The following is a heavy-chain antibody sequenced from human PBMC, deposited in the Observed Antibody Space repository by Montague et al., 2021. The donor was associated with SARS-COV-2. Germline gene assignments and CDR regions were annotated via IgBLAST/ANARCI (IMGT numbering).Heavy chain of an antibody. Sequence: SETLSLTCAVYGGSFSDYHWTWIRQSPGGGLEWIGRINYGGSTKYNPSLRSRVTISIDTSKNQFSLKLTSVTAADPAVYHCARGAPGYWGQGTLVPVSS. V-gene: IGHV4-34*01. CDR1: GGSFSDYH. CDR2: INYGGST. CDR3: ARGAPGY. D-gene: IGHD1-1*01. J-gene: IGHJ4*02.